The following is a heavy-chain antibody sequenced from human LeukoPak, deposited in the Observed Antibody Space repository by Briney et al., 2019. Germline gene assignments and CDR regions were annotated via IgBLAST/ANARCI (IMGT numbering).Heavy chain of an antibody. CDR2: IWYDGSNK. V-gene: IGHV3-33*01. J-gene: IGHJ4*02. Sequence: GGSLRLSCAASGFTFSSYGMHWVRQAPGKGLEWVAVIWYDGSNKYYADSVKGRFTISRDNSKNTLDLQMNSLRAEDTAVYYCARDRSYDFWSGYSTPGYWGQGTLVTVSS. CDR1: GFTFSSYG. D-gene: IGHD3-3*01. CDR3: ARDRSYDFWSGYSTPGY.